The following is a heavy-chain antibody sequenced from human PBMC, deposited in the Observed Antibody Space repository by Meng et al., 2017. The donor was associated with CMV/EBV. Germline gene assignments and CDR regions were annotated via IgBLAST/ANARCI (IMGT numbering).Heavy chain of an antibody. V-gene: IGHV4-38-2*02. CDR1: GYSISSGYY. Sequence: GSLRLSCTVSGYSISSGYYWGWIRQPPGKGLEWVGSIYHSGSTYYNPSLKSRVTISVDTSKNQFSLKLSSVTAADTAVYYCASSGGYDFWSGYSYGMDVWGQGTTVTVSS. CDR3: ASSGGYDFWSGYSYGMDV. J-gene: IGHJ6*02. CDR2: IYHSGST. D-gene: IGHD3-3*01.